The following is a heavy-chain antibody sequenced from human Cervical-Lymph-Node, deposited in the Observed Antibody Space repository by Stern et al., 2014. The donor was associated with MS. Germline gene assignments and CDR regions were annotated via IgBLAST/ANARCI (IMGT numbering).Heavy chain of an antibody. CDR1: GYNFTTNT. CDR2: INTDNGYT. Sequence: VQLMQSGAEVKKPGAAVKVSCKASGYNFTTNTLHWVRQAPGQSLEWMGWINTDNGYTRYSQKVQGRVTITRDTSSNTVYMEMSSLRSEDTAIYYCARDISVLLRRIQLGVAHYFDYWGQGTLVTVTS. V-gene: IGHV1-3*04. J-gene: IGHJ4*02. CDR3: ARDISVLLRRIQLGVAHYFDY. D-gene: IGHD1-1*01.